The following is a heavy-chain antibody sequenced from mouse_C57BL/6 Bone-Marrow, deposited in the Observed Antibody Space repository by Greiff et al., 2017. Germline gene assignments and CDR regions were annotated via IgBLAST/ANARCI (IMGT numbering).Heavy chain of an antibody. D-gene: IGHD2-10*02. Sequence: QVQLQQSGAELARPGASVKLSCKASGYTFTSYGISWVKQRTGQGLEWIGEIYPRSGNTYYNEKFKGKATLTADKSSSTAYMELRSLTSEDSAVYFCARRYGFLYYLDYWGQGTTLTVSS. J-gene: IGHJ2*01. CDR3: ARRYGFLYYLDY. V-gene: IGHV1-81*01. CDR2: IYPRSGNT. CDR1: GYTFTSYG.